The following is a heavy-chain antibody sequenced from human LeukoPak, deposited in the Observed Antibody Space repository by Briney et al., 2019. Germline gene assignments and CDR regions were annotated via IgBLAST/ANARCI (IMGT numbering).Heavy chain of an antibody. D-gene: IGHD3-16*01. CDR2: IGWDGSAT. J-gene: IGHJ1*01. CDR1: GFTFSSYW. V-gene: IGHV3-43D*03. Sequence: PGGSLRLSCAASGFTFSSYWMSWVRQAPGKGLEWVSLIGWDGSATYYAASVRGRFTVSRDNSKNSVYLQMDSLRSDDTALYYCARGAFLVSEYFQHWGQGTLVTVSS. CDR3: ARGAFLVSEYFQH.